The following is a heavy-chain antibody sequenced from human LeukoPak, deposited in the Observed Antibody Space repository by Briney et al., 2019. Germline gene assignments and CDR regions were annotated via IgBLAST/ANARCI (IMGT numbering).Heavy chain of an antibody. CDR3: ARDLPVSGAYHQFDS. V-gene: IGHV3-21*01. CDR1: GFTFSSDR. CDR2: IYSGSDYI. J-gene: IGHJ4*02. Sequence: PGGSLRLSCVASGFTFSSDRMNWVRQAPGKGLEWVSTIYSGSDYIYYADSVKGRFTISRDNAKNSLHLQMNSLRAEDTAIYYCARDLPVSGAYHQFDSWGQGTLVTVSS. D-gene: IGHD4/OR15-4a*01.